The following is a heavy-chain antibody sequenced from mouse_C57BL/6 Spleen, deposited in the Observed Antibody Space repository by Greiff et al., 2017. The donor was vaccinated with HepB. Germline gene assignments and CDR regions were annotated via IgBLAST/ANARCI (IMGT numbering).Heavy chain of an antibody. CDR1: GFSLTSYG. CDR2: IWSDGST. J-gene: IGHJ1*03. D-gene: IGHD2-2*01. Sequence: VQLQESGPGLVAPSQSLSIPCTVSGFSLTSYGVHWVRQPPGKGLEWLVVIWSDGSTTYNSALKSRLSISKDHSKSQVFLKMNSLQTDDTAMYYCARHGGYDWYFDVWGTGTTVTVSS. V-gene: IGHV2-6-1*01. CDR3: ARHGGYDWYFDV.